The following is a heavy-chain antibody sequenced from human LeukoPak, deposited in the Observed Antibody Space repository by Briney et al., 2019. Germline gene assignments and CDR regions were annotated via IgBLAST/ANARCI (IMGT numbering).Heavy chain of an antibody. D-gene: IGHD4-17*01. CDR1: GYTFTSYD. J-gene: IGHJ3*02. CDR2: MNPNSGNT. V-gene: IGHV1-8*01. Sequence: ASVKVSCKASGYTFTSYDINWVRQATGQGLEWMGWMNPNSGNTGYAQKFQGRVTMTRNTSISTAYMELSSLRSEDTAVYYCARDNGDYYAFDIWGQGTMVTVSS. CDR3: ARDNGDYYAFDI.